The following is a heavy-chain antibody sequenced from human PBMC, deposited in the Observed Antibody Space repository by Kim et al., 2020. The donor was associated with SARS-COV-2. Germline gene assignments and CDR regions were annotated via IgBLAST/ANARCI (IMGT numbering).Heavy chain of an antibody. CDR3: SNSGSGNSGES. CDR1: GFTFSSHA. V-gene: IGHV3-23*01. D-gene: IGHD3-10*01. Sequence: GGSLRLSCAASGFTFSSHAMTWVRQAPGKGLEWVSTIAASGGAIYYADSVRGRFTISRDNSKNTLYLHLRSLTAEDTATYYGSNSGSGNSGESWGQGTLVTVYS. J-gene: IGHJ4*02. CDR2: IAASGGAI.